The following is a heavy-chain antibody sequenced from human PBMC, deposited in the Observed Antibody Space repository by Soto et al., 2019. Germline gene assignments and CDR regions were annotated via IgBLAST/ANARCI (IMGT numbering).Heavy chain of an antibody. CDR2: IYPSVSS. J-gene: IGHJ4*02. Sequence: SETLSLTCSVSGFAISRGYYWSWVRQPPGKGLEWIGSIYPSVSSYHNPSLATRLRLSIDTSKNQFTLNLTSVTAADTALYFCAREDVGTTFFDNWGQGIQVTVSS. CDR1: GFAISRGYY. V-gene: IGHV4-38-2*02. D-gene: IGHD1-1*01. CDR3: AREDVGTTFFDN.